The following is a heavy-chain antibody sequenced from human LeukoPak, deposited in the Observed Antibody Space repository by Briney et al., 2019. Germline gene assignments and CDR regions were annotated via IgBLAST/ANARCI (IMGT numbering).Heavy chain of an antibody. J-gene: IGHJ4*02. CDR3: ARFDSSGRLFKFDY. D-gene: IGHD3-22*01. CDR1: GGSISSSSYY. CDR2: IYYSGST. Sequence: KTSETLSLTCTVSGGSISSSSYYWGWIRQPPGKGLEWIGSIYYSGSTYYNPSLKSRVTISVDTSKNQFSLKLSSVTAADTAVYYCARFDSSGRLFKFDYWGQGTLVTVSS. V-gene: IGHV4-39*01.